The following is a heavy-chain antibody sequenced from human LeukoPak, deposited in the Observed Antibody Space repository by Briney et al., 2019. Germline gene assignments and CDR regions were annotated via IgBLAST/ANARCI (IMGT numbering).Heavy chain of an antibody. Sequence: GGSLRLSCAASGFTFSSYAMSWVRQAPGKGLEWVSAIRGSGGSTYYADSVKGRFTISRDNSKNTLYLQMNSLRAEDTAVYYCANFPSSSWTDYWGQGTLVTVSS. D-gene: IGHD6-13*01. CDR2: IRGSGGST. CDR3: ANFPSSSWTDY. J-gene: IGHJ4*02. CDR1: GFTFSSYA. V-gene: IGHV3-23*01.